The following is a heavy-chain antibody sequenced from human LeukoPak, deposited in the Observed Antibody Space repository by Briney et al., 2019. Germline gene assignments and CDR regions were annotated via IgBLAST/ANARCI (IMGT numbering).Heavy chain of an antibody. V-gene: IGHV3-21*01. Sequence: GVSLRLPCAVCRFIFRSYSVNGVRQAPGKGRVGVTSISSRRSYIYYADSVRGRFPNSRDNDKHFLHLQMHGLIADDTAVYYCDRVLEYMDIWIAYATTPDYWGQGTLVTVSS. CDR1: RFIFRSYS. D-gene: IGHD2-2*03. CDR2: ISSRRSYI. CDR3: DRVLEYMDIWIAYATTPDY. J-gene: IGHJ4*02.